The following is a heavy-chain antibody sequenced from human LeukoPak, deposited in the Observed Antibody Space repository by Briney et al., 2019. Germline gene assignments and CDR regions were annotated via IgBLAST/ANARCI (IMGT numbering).Heavy chain of an antibody. Sequence: GGSLRLSCAASGFTFSHPWMSWVRQAPGKGLEWVGRIKSKTHGGTADYAAPVKGRFTISRDDSKNTLYLQMKSLNSEDTAAYYCAMEDSGARAWGQGTLVTVSS. CDR1: GFTFSHPW. V-gene: IGHV3-15*01. J-gene: IGHJ4*02. CDR3: AMEDSGARA. CDR2: IKSKTHGGTA. D-gene: IGHD4-17*01.